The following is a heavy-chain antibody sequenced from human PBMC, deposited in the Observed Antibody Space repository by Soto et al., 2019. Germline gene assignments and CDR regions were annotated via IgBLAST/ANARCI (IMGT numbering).Heavy chain of an antibody. CDR2: TYYRSKWYN. Sequence: PSQTLSLTCAISGDSVSSNSAAWNWIRQSPSRGLEWLGRTYYRSKWYNDYAVSVKSRITINPDTSKNQFSLQLNSVTPEDTAVYYCARDRISTVYVVVTANYYYYGMDVWGQGTTVTVSS. CDR1: GDSVSSNSAA. CDR3: ARDRISTVYVVVTANYYYYGMDV. J-gene: IGHJ6*02. D-gene: IGHD2-21*02. V-gene: IGHV6-1*01.